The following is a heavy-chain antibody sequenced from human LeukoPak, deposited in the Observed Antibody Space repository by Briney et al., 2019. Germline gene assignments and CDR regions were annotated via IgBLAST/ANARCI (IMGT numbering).Heavy chain of an antibody. CDR3: AREPYYDILTGYYTSYYYYYMDV. J-gene: IGHJ6*03. CDR2: INHSGST. Sequence: SETLSLTCAVHGGSFSGYYWSWIRQPPGKGLEWIGEINHSGSTNYNPSLKSRVTISVDTSKNQFSLKLSSVTAADTAVYYCAREPYYDILTGYYTSYYYYYMDVWGKGTTVIVSS. CDR1: GGSFSGYY. V-gene: IGHV4-34*01. D-gene: IGHD3-9*01.